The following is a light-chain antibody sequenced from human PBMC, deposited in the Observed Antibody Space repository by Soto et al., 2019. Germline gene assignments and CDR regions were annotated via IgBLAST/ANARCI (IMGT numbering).Light chain of an antibody. J-gene: IGLJ1*01. CDR2: FDS. Sequence: SYELTQPPSVSLAPGETARMSCEGNNIGDKLVHWYQQRPGQAPVLVIYFDSERPSGIPERFSGSNSGNAATLIITRVEAGDEADYYCQLWDVGSDHYVFGSGTKLTVL. V-gene: IGLV3-21*04. CDR1: NIGDKL. CDR3: QLWDVGSDHYV.